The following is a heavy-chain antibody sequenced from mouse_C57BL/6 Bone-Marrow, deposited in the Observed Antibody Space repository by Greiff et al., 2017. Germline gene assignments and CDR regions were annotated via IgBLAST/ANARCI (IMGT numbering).Heavy chain of an antibody. CDR1: GYAFSSYW. Sequence: QVQLKQSGAELVKPGASVKISCKASGYAFSSYWMNWVKQRPGKGLEWIGQIYPGDGDTNYNGKFKGKATLTADKSSSTAYMQLSSLTSEDSAVYFCARRYYGRDYFDYWGQGTTLTVSS. CDR2: IYPGDGDT. J-gene: IGHJ2*01. D-gene: IGHD1-1*01. CDR3: ARRYYGRDYFDY. V-gene: IGHV1-80*01.